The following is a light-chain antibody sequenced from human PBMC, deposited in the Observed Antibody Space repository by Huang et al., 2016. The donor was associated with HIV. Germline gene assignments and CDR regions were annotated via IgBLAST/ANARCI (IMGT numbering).Light chain of an antibody. CDR1: QSVSSH. Sequence: EIVLTQSPATLSVSPGERATLSRRASQSVSSHLGWYQQKPGQAPRLLIYGASTRATGIPARFSGSGSGTEFTLTISSLQSEDFAVYYCQQYNNWPPWTFGQGTKVEIK. J-gene: IGKJ1*01. CDR2: GAS. V-gene: IGKV3-15*01. CDR3: QQYNNWPPWT.